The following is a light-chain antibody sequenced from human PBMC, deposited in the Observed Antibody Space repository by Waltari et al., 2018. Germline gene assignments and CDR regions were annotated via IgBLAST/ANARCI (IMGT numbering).Light chain of an antibody. CDR1: QSFGRS. J-gene: IGKJ1*01. V-gene: IGKV3-20*01. CDR3: QHYVRLPVT. CDR2: GTS. Sequence: TLSCRASQSFGRSLAWYQQKPGRAPRLLLYGTSTRATGIPDRFSGSGSGTDFSLTISRLEPEDFAVYYCQHYVRLPVTFGQGTKVEIK.